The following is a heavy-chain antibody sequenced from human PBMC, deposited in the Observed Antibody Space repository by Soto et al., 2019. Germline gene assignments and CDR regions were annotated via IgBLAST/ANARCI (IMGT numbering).Heavy chain of an antibody. CDR3: ARVVGDGYCSSTSCTYGMDV. CDR2: ISSSSSYT. V-gene: IGHV3-11*03. Sequence: PGGSLRLSCAASGFTFSDYYMSWIRQAPGKGLEWVSYISSSSSYTNYADSVKGRFTISRDNAKNSLYLQMNSLRAEDTAVYYCARVVGDGYCSSTSCTYGMDVWGQGTTVTVSS. CDR1: GFTFSDYY. D-gene: IGHD2-2*01. J-gene: IGHJ6*02.